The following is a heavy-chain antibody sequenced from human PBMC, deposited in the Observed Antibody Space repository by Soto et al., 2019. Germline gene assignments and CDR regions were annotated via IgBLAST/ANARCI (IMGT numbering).Heavy chain of an antibody. Sequence: SQTLSLTCAISGDSVSSNSAAWNWIRQSPSRGLEWLGRTYYRSKWYNDYAVSVKSRITINPDTSKNLFSLQLNSVPPEDTAVYYCARDRPDYDSSGTSRDYWGQGTLVTVSS. CDR3: ARDRPDYDSSGTSRDY. D-gene: IGHD3-22*01. CDR2: TYYRSKWYN. CDR1: GDSVSSNSAA. V-gene: IGHV6-1*01. J-gene: IGHJ4*02.